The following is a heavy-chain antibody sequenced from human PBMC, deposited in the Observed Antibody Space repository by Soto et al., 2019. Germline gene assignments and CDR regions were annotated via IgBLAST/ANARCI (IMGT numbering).Heavy chain of an antibody. J-gene: IGHJ6*02. V-gene: IGHV3-7*05. Sequence: EVQLVESGGGLVQPGGSLRLSCAASGFTFSSYWMSWVRQAPGKGLEWVANIKQDGSEKYNVDTVKGRFTISRDNDKNSLYLHMNSLRAEDTAVYYCARVPYQRYSYGYLRYYYYGMDVRGPGTTVTVSS. D-gene: IGHD5-18*01. CDR2: IKQDGSEK. CDR1: GFTFSSYW. CDR3: ARVPYQRYSYGYLRYYYYGMDV.